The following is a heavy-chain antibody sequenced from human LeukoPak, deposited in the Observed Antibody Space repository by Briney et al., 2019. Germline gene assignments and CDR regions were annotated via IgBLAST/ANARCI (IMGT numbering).Heavy chain of an antibody. V-gene: IGHV3-7*05. Sequence: GGSLRLSCAASRFTFSNYWMIWVHQAPGQGLEWVGNIKQDGSEKRYADSVRGRFSISRDNAQTSLYLQMNSLRAEDTAVYYCARASDPWLQLTWGQGTLVTVSS. CDR3: ARASDPWLQLT. J-gene: IGHJ5*02. D-gene: IGHD5-24*01. CDR1: RFTFSNYW. CDR2: IKQDGSEK.